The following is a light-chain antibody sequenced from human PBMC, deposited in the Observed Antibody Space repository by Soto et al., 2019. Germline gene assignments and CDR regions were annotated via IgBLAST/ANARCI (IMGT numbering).Light chain of an antibody. Sequence: EIVVKHSPATLSVSQGERATLSCRASQSVSSNVAWYQQKPGQPPRLLIYDTSTRATGVPARFSGSGSGTEFTLTISSLQSEDFAVYYCQLYNNWPRTFGQGTMVDIK. J-gene: IGKJ1*01. CDR2: DTS. CDR3: QLYNNWPRT. CDR1: QSVSSN. V-gene: IGKV3-15*01.